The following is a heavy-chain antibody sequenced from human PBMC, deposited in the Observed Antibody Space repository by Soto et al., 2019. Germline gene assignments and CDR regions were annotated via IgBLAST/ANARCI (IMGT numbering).Heavy chain of an antibody. J-gene: IGHJ4*02. Sequence: SETLSLTCTVSGGPVSISTNYWGWVRQPPGKGLEWIGSIYYSGHTYYNPSLKSRVTISVDTSKNQFSLKLSSVTAADTAVYYCARASNKRGYSYGPDYWGQGTLVTVSS. V-gene: IGHV4-39*01. D-gene: IGHD5-18*01. CDR1: GGPVSISTNY. CDR3: ARASNKRGYSYGPDY. CDR2: IYYSGHT.